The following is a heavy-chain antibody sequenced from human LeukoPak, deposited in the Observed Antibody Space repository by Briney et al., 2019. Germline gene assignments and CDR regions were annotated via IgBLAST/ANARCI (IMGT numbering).Heavy chain of an antibody. CDR3: AKDTSSSWYDPYYGMDV. V-gene: IGHV3-23*01. CDR2: ISGSGGST. D-gene: IGHD6-13*01. J-gene: IGHJ6*02. CDR1: GFTFSSYA. Sequence: GGSLRLPCAASGFTFSSYAMSWVRQAPGKGLEWVSAISGSGGSTYYADSVKGRFTISRDNSKNTLYLQMNSLRAEDTAVYYCAKDTSSSWYDPYYGMDVWGQGTTVTVSS.